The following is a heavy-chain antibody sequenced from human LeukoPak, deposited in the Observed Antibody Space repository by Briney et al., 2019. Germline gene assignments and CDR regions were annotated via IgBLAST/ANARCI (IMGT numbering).Heavy chain of an antibody. Sequence: GGSLRLSCAASGFTFSSYWMSWVRQAPGKGLEWVANINQDGSEKYYVDSVKGRFTISRDNAKNSLYLQMNSLRAEDTAVYYCARAGFTYYYDSSGYTKFDYWGQGTLVTVSS. CDR3: ARAGFTYYYDSSGYTKFDY. V-gene: IGHV3-7*01. J-gene: IGHJ4*02. CDR2: INQDGSEK. D-gene: IGHD3-22*01. CDR1: GFTFSSYW.